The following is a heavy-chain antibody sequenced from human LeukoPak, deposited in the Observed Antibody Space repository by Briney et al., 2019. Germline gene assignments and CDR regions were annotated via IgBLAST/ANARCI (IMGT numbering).Heavy chain of an antibody. D-gene: IGHD2-2*01. CDR2: IYSGGST. CDR3: ARWACSGTSCYYDY. Sequence: GGSLRLSCAASGFTFNAYTLHWVRQAPGKGLEWVSVIYSGGSTYYADSVKGRFTISRDNSKNTLYLQVNSLRAEDTAVYYCARWACSGTSCYYDYWGQGTLVTVSS. V-gene: IGHV3-53*01. J-gene: IGHJ4*02. CDR1: GFTFNAYT.